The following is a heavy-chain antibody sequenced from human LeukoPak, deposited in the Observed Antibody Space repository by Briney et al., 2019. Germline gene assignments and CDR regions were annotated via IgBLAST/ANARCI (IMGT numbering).Heavy chain of an antibody. D-gene: IGHD1-14*01. V-gene: IGHV3-53*01. Sequence: GGSLRLSCAASGGSVIGYDMTWVCQAPGKGLEWVSVLYSDGNTKYADSVQGRFTISRDNSKNTLYLEMNSLSPEHTAVYYCARGVEPLAANTLAYWGQGTLVTVSS. CDR3: ARGVEPLAANTLAY. CDR2: LYSDGNT. J-gene: IGHJ4*02. CDR1: GGSVIGYD.